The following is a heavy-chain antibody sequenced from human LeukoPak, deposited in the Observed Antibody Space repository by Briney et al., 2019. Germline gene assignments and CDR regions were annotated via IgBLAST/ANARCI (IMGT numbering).Heavy chain of an antibody. V-gene: IGHV3-7*01. J-gene: IGHJ4*02. CDR1: KFTFSSYW. CDR3: ARESDSSGWYFGY. CDR2: IKQDGSEK. Sequence: GGSLRLSCAASKFTFSSYWMSWVRQAPGKGLEWVANIKQDGSEKYYVDSVKGRFTISRDNSKNTLYLQMGSLRAEDMAVYYCARESDSSGWYFGYWGQGTLVTVSS. D-gene: IGHD6-19*01.